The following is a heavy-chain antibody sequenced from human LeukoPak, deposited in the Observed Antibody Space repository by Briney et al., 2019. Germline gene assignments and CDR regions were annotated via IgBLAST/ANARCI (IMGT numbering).Heavy chain of an antibody. CDR3: ARDLENPYYYDSSGYYHPFDY. D-gene: IGHD3-22*01. V-gene: IGHV1-18*01. CDR2: ISAYNGNT. J-gene: IGHJ4*02. CDR1: GYTFTSYG. Sequence: ASVKVSCKASGYTFTSYGISWVRQAPGQGLEWMGWISAYNGNTNYAQKLQGRVTMTTDTSTSTAYMELRSLRSDDTAVYYCARDLENPYYYDSSGYYHPFDYWGQGTLVTVSS.